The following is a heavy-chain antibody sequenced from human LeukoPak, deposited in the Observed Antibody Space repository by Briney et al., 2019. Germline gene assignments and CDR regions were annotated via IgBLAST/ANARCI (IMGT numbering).Heavy chain of an antibody. Sequence: GGSLRLSCVPSGLTVSNNYMGWVRQAPGKGLEWVSVLYRGGNIYYADSVKGRFIISRDNSKSTLYLQMSSLRAEDTAVYHCVTSPATGNIYFDLWGRGTLVTVSS. CDR1: GLTVSNNY. CDR2: LYRGGNI. V-gene: IGHV3-66*01. D-gene: IGHD6-13*01. CDR3: VTSPATGNIYFDL. J-gene: IGHJ2*01.